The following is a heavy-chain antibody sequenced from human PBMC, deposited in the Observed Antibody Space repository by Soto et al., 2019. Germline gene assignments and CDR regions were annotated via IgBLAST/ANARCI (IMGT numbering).Heavy chain of an antibody. CDR3: ARRIKYYYALDV. V-gene: IGHV4-59*08. D-gene: IGHD2-15*01. CDR2: ISDSGST. Sequence: QVQLQESGPGLVKPSETLSLTCTVSGGSISSYCSSWIRQPPGKGMEWIGYISDSGSTNYNHSLKSRVPLSLDPSNNQFALKLSSVTAADTAGYYCARRIKYYYALDVWGQGTTVTVSS. CDR1: GGSISSYC. J-gene: IGHJ6*02.